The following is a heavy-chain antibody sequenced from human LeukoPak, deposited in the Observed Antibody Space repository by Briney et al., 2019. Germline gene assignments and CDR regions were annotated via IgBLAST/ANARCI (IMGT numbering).Heavy chain of an antibody. J-gene: IGHJ4*02. CDR3: ARGPASTELWLDYFDY. Sequence: PSQTLSLTCTVSGGSIGSGTYYWSWIRQPAGKGLEWIGRIHTRGSTNYNPSLKSRVTISVDTSKNQFSLKLNSVTAADTAVYYCARGPASTELWLDYFDYWGQGTLVTVSS. D-gene: IGHD3-22*01. CDR1: GGSIGSGTYY. CDR2: IHTRGST. V-gene: IGHV4-61*02.